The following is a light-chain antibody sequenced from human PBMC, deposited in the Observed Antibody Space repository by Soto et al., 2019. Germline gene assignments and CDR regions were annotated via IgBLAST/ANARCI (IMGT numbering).Light chain of an antibody. J-gene: IGKJ1*01. CDR1: QSVRSN. V-gene: IGKV3D-15*01. CDR2: GTS. CDR3: QQYGGSPRT. Sequence: EIVMTQSPATLSVSPGERATLSCRASQSVRSNLAWYQQRPGQAPRLLIYGTSTRATGIPARFSGSGSGTEFTLTISKLEPEDFAVYHCQQYGGSPRTFGQGTKV.